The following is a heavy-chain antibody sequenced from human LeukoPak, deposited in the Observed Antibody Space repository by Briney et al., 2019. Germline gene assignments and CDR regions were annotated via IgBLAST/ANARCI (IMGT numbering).Heavy chain of an antibody. V-gene: IGHV1-69*01. D-gene: IGHD2-15*01. CDR3: ARGGLYCSGGSCLRFDP. J-gene: IGHJ5*02. CDR2: IIPIFGTA. Sequence: GASVKVSCKASGGTFSSYAISWVRQAPGQGLEWMGGIIPIFGTANYAQKFQGRVTITADESTSTAYMELSSLRSEDTAVYYCARGGLYCSGGSCLRFDPWGQGTLVTVSS. CDR1: GGTFSSYA.